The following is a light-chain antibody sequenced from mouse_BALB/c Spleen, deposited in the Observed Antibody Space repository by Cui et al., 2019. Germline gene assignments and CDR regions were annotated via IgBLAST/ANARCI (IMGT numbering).Light chain of an antibody. CDR2: YAS. J-gene: IGKJ4*01. CDR3: QQSNSWPFT. V-gene: IGKV5-48*01. Sequence: DILLTQSPAILSVSPGERVSFSCRASQSIGTSIHWYQQRTNGSPRLLIKYASESISGIPSRFSGSVSGTDFTLSINSVESEDIADYYCQQSNSWPFTFGSGTKLEIK. CDR1: QSIGTS.